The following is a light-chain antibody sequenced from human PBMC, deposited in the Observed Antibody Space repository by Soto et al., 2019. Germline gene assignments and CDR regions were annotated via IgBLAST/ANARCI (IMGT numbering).Light chain of an antibody. J-gene: IGKJ1*01. CDR3: QQYGTSPWT. CDR1: QSVSSN. Sequence: EIVMTQSPATLAVSPGERATLSCRASQSVSSNLAWYQQKPGQAPRLLIYDASRRATGIPDRFSGSGSGTDFTLTISRLEPEDFAVYHCQQYGTSPWTFGQGTKVDIK. V-gene: IGKV3-20*01. CDR2: DAS.